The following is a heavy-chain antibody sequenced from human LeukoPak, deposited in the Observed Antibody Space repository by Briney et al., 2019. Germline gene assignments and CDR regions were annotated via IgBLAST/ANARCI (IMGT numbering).Heavy chain of an antibody. CDR3: ARLITVAAYYFDF. V-gene: IGHV1-18*01. CDR1: GYTFTSYT. CDR2: ISGYNGNT. Sequence: ASVTVSCKASGYTFTSYTIIWVRQAPGQGLEWMGWISGYNGNTNSAQKLQGRITMTTDPSTNTAYMELRSLRSDDTAVYYCARLITVAAYYFDFWGQGTLVTVSS. D-gene: IGHD6-19*01. J-gene: IGHJ4*02.